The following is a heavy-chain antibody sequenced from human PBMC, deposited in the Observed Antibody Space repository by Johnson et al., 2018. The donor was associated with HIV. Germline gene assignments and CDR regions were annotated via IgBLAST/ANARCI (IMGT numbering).Heavy chain of an antibody. J-gene: IGHJ3*02. D-gene: IGHD2-15*01. CDR1: GFTVSSNY. CDR3: AREFSGGRCYPLDHDAFDI. CDR2: INNGGGN. Sequence: VQLVESGGGLVQPGGSLRLSCAASGFTVSSNYMRWVRQAPGKGLEWVSVINNGGGNYSGESVKGRFTMSRDNSKNKLYLQMNSLRAEDTAVYYCAREFSGGRCYPLDHDAFDIWGQGTMVTVSS. V-gene: IGHV3-66*02.